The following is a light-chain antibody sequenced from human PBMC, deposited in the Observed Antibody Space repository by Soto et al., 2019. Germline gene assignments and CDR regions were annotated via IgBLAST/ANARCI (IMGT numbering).Light chain of an antibody. CDR2: AAS. V-gene: IGKV1-39*01. CDR3: QQSYRTPIT. Sequence: DIQLTQSPSPLSASVGDRVAITCLASQSISTYLNWYQQKPGKAPKVLIYAASNLQSGVPPRFSGSGSGTDFTLTISSPQPEDVATYFCQQSYRTPITFGQGTRLEIK. CDR1: QSISTY. J-gene: IGKJ5*01.